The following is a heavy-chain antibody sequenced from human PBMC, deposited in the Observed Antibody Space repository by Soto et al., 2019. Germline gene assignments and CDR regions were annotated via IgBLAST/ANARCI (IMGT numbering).Heavy chain of an antibody. Sequence: SETLSLTCAVSGGSFTSNNWWTWVRQPPGQGLEWIGEIYRTGSTNYNPSLKSRVTISLDKSENQFSLKVTSLTAADTVVYYCASRDPGTSVDYWGQGTLVTVSS. V-gene: IGHV4-4*02. J-gene: IGHJ4*02. CDR3: ASRDPGTSVDY. CDR2: IYRTGST. D-gene: IGHD1-7*01. CDR1: GGSFTSNNW.